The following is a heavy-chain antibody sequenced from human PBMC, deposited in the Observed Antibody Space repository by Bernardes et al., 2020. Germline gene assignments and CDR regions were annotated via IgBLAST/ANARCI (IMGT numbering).Heavy chain of an antibody. V-gene: IGHV3-7*01. CDR2: IKEDGSDK. Sequence: GGSLRLSCAASGFTFSSYWMNWVRQAQGKGLEWVANIKEDGSDKYYVDSVKGRFTISRDNAKNSLYLQMNSVRPEDTAVYYCARVLRGGIDYWGQGTLVTVSS. CDR3: ARVLRGGIDY. CDR1: GFTFSSYW. D-gene: IGHD3-16*01. J-gene: IGHJ4*02.